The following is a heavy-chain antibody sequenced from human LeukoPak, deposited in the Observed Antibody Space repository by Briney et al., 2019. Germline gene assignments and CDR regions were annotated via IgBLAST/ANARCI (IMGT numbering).Heavy chain of an antibody. V-gene: IGHV4-59*13. D-gene: IGHD1-26*01. CDR3: ARSFSSGSYRNYFDY. CDR2: IFYSGGT. J-gene: IGHJ4*02. Sequence: SETLSLTCSVSGGSMSGYYWSWLRQPPGKGLEWIGYIFYSGGTNYNPSLKSRVTISVDTSKSHFSLKLNSVTTADTAMYYCARSFSSGSYRNYFDYWGQGTLVTVSS. CDR1: GGSMSGYY.